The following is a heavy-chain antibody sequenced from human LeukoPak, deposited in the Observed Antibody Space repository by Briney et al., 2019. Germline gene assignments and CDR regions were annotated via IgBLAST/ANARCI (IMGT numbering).Heavy chain of an antibody. J-gene: IGHJ4*02. CDR1: GFTFSSYS. D-gene: IGHD6-13*01. Sequence: GGSLRLSCAASGFTFSSYSMNWVRQAPGKGLEWVSSISSSSSYIYYVDSVKGRFTISRDNAKNSLYLQMNSLRAEDTAVYYCARYSSLDYWGQGTLVTVSS. CDR2: ISSSSSYI. V-gene: IGHV3-21*01. CDR3: ARYSSLDY.